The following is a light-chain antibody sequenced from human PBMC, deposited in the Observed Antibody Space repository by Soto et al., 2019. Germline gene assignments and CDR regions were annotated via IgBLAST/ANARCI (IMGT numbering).Light chain of an antibody. CDR2: STS. CDR3: QQYGSSPWT. V-gene: IGKV3-20*01. CDR1: QSVSSSY. J-gene: IGKJ1*01. Sequence: EIVLTQSPGTLSLSPGERATLSCRASQSVSSSYLAWYQQKPGQAPRLLIYSTSSRATGIPDRFSGSGSGTDFTLTISRLEPEDFAVYYCQQYGSSPWTFGQGTRVEIQ.